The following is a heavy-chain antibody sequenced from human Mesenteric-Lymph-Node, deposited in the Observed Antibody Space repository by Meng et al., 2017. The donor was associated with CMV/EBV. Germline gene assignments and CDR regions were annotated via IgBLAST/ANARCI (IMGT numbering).Heavy chain of an antibody. CDR1: GFSLRSSGMG. J-gene: IGHJ4*02. V-gene: IGHV2-5*02. CDR2: IYWDDDK. D-gene: IGHD1-20*01. CDR3: ARYNWNYFDY. Sequence: TFHVSGFSLRSSGMGVGWIRQPPGKSLDWLALIYWDDDKRYSPSLKSRLTITGDTSKHQVVLTVTNLDPVDTGTYYCARYNWNYFDYWGQGTLVTVSS.